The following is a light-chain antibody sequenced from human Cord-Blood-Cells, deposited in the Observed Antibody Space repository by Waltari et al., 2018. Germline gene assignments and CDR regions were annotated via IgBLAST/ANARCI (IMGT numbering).Light chain of an antibody. CDR3: AAWDDSLNGWV. V-gene: IGLV1-44*01. CDR1: SSNTGSNT. CDR2: SNN. Sequence: QSVLTQPPSASGTPGQRVPIPCSGSSSNTGSNTVNWYQQLPGTSPKLLIYSNNQGPSGVPDRFSGSKSGPSASLAISGLQSEDEADYYCAAWDDSLNGWVFGGGTKLTVL. J-gene: IGLJ3*02.